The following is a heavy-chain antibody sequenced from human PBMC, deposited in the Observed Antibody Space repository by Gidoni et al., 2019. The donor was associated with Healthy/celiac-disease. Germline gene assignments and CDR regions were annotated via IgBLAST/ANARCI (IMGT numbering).Heavy chain of an antibody. D-gene: IGHD1-1*01. J-gene: IGHJ6*02. CDR2: IWYDGSNK. V-gene: IGHV3-33*01. Sequence: QVQLVESGGGVVTPGRSLRLSCAASGFTFSSYGLHWVRQAPGKGLDWVAVIWYDGSNKYYADSVKGRFTISRDNSKNTLYLQMNSLRAEDTAVYYCARGGPGTDYYYYGMDVWGQGTTVTVSS. CDR1: GFTFSSYG. CDR3: ARGGPGTDYYYYGMDV.